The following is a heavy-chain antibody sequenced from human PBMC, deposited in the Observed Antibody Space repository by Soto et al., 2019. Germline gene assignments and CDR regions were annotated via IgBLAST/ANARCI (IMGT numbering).Heavy chain of an antibody. Sequence: SETLSLTCAVYGGSFSGYYWSWIRQPPGKGLEWIGEINHSGSTNYNPSLKIRVTISVDTSKNQFSLKLSSVTAADTAVYYCARCPRLWPNSTSCYAFDIWGQGTMVTVSS. CDR3: ARCPRLWPNSTSCYAFDI. J-gene: IGHJ3*02. V-gene: IGHV4-34*01. D-gene: IGHD2-2*01. CDR2: INHSGST. CDR1: GGSFSGYY.